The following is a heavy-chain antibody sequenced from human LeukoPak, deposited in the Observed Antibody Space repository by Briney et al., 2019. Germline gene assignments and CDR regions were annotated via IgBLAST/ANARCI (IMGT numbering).Heavy chain of an antibody. Sequence: ASVKVSCKASGYAFKRYGISWVRQAPGQGLEWMGWISTYNGDTNYAQNFKGRVTMTTDASTSTAYMELRSLRSDDTAVYYCARDSGKDGYPQFDYWGQGTLVNVSS. CDR3: ARDSGKDGYPQFDY. CDR2: ISTYNGDT. V-gene: IGHV1-18*01. CDR1: GYAFKRYG. D-gene: IGHD5-24*01. J-gene: IGHJ4*02.